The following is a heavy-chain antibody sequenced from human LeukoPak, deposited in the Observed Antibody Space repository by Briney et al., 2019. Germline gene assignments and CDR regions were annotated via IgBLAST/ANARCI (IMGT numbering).Heavy chain of an antibody. Sequence: SETLSLTCAVYGGSFSGYYWSWIRPPPGKGLEWIGEINHSGSTNYNPSLKSRVSISVDTSKNQFSLKLSSVTAADTAVYYCARHTPQYYDILTGWSAPGFDYWGQGTLVTVSS. CDR1: GGSFSGYY. CDR3: ARHTPQYYDILTGWSAPGFDY. CDR2: INHSGST. D-gene: IGHD3-9*01. J-gene: IGHJ4*02. V-gene: IGHV4-34*01.